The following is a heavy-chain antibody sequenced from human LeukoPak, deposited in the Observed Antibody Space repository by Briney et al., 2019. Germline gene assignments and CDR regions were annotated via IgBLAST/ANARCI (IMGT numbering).Heavy chain of an antibody. D-gene: IGHD6-19*01. CDR3: ARGRVPGA. J-gene: IGHJ4*02. Sequence: PSETLSLTCTVSGVSITSYFWSWIRKPPGRGLEWIGYIYHSGSTNSNPSLKSRVSISLDTSKNQFSLKLSSVTAADTAVYYCARGRVPGAWGQGTLVTVSS. CDR2: IYHSGST. CDR1: GVSITSYF. V-gene: IGHV4-59*01.